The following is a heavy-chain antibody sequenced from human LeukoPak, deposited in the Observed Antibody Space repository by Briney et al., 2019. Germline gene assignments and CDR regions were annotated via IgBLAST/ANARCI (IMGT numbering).Heavy chain of an antibody. J-gene: IGHJ4*02. CDR1: GYTFTSYY. CDR2: INPSGGST. Sequence: ASVKVSCKASGYTFTSYYMHWVRQAPGQGLEWMGIINPSGGSTSYAQKFQGRVTMTRDTSTSTVYMELSSLRSEDTAVYYCAREPKTNYYDSSGYYLLDYWGQGTLGTVSS. CDR3: AREPKTNYYDSSGYYLLDY. D-gene: IGHD3-22*01. V-gene: IGHV1-46*01.